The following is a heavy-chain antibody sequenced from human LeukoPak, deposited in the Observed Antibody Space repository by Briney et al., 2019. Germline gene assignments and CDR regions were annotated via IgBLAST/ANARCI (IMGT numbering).Heavy chain of an antibody. CDR3: AREGNTAMVNDAFDI. CDR2: IIPILGIA. D-gene: IGHD5-18*01. Sequence: SVKVSCKASGGTFSSYAISWVRQAPGQGLEWMGRIIPILGIANYAQKFQGRVTITADKSTSIAYMELSSLRSEDTAVYYCAREGNTAMVNDAFDIWGQGTMVTVSS. CDR1: GGTFSSYA. V-gene: IGHV1-69*04. J-gene: IGHJ3*02.